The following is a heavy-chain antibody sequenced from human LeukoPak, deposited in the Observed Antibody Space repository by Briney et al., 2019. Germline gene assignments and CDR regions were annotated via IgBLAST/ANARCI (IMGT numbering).Heavy chain of an antibody. CDR1: GYTFIAYY. J-gene: IGHJ4*02. V-gene: IGHV1-2*06. CDR2: INPNSGGT. CDR3: TRVEVATNLPDY. Sequence: GASVKVSCKASGYTFIAYYVHWVRQAPGQGLEWMGRINPNSGGTNYAQNFQGRVTMTRDTSISTVYMELNRLTSDDTAVYYCTRVEVATNLPDYWDQGTLVTASS. D-gene: IGHD5-24*01.